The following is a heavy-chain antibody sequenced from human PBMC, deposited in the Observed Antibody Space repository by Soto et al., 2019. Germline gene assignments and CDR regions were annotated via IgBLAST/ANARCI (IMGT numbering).Heavy chain of an antibody. CDR2: IYYSGST. D-gene: IGHD5-12*01. J-gene: IGHJ4*02. Sequence: SETLSLTCTVSGGSISSGGYYWSWIRQHPGKGLEWVGYIYYSGSTYYNPSLKSRVTISVDTSKNQFSLKLSSVTAADTAVYYCARGSLVATSPNFDYWGQGTLVTVS. V-gene: IGHV4-31*03. CDR1: GGSISSGGYY. CDR3: ARGSLVATSPNFDY.